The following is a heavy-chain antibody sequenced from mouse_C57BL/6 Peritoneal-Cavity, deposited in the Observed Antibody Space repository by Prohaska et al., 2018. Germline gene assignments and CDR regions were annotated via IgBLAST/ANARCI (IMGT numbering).Heavy chain of an antibody. V-gene: IGHV11-2*01. D-gene: IGHD2-1*01. Sequence: EVQLLETGGGLVQPGGSRGLSCEGSGFTFSGFWMSWVRQTPGKTLEWIGKINSDCSAMNYAPSIKYRFTIFRDNDKSTLYLQMSNVRSEDTATYFCMRYGNYWYFDVWGTGTTVTVSS. CDR1: GFTFSGFW. J-gene: IGHJ1*03. CDR2: INSDCSAM. CDR3: MRYGNYWYFDV.